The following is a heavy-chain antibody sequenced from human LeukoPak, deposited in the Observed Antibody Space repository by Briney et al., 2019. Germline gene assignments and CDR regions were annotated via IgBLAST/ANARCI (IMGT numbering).Heavy chain of an antibody. J-gene: IGHJ4*02. CDR2: TYDSGST. CDR1: GGSINSYY. D-gene: IGHD6-13*01. Sequence: SETLSLTCTVSGGSINSYYWSWIRQPPGKGLEWIGYTYDSGSTNYNPSLKSRVTISVDTSKNQFSLKLSSVTAADTAVYYCARVAGIAAAGLDYWGQGTLVTVSS. V-gene: IGHV4-59*01. CDR3: ARVAGIAAAGLDY.